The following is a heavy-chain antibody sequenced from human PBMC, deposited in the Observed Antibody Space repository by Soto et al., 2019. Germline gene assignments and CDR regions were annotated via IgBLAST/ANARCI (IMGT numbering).Heavy chain of an antibody. V-gene: IGHV1-2*02. J-gene: IGHJ4*02. CDR2: IHPNSGVT. CDR3: ARDGYTTLELAKDY. CDR1: RYSFTNYK. Sequence: GASVKVSCKASRYSFTNYKIHWVRLAPGQGLEWMGWIHPNSGVTKFSQKFKGRLTMTRDTSVSTVYMELRRLTSDDTAVYYCARDGYTTLELAKDYWGQGTLVTVSS. D-gene: IGHD6-13*01.